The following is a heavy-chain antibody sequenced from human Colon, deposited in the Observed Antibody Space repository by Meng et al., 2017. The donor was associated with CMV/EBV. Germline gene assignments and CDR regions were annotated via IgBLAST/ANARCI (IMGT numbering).Heavy chain of an antibody. V-gene: IGHV3-30*02. CDR1: GFTFADYT. J-gene: IGHJ4*02. CDR2: IRYDGTKA. Sequence: GGSLRLSCEASGFTFADYTMHWVRQAPGKGLEWVAFIRYDGTKADYADSVTGRFTISRDNAKSSLHLQMTSLRPEDSAVYFCAKEFVLGTHLDHWGQGTLVTVSS. CDR3: AKEFVLGTHLDH. D-gene: IGHD2-21*02.